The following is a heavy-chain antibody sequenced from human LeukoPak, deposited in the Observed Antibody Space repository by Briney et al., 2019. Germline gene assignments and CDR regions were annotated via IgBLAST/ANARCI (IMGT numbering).Heavy chain of an antibody. V-gene: IGHV4-39*01. CDR3: ARQGDDFWSGYPAYNWFDP. J-gene: IGHJ5*02. CDR2: IYYSGST. Sequence: SETLSLTCTVSGGSISSYYWGWIRQPPGKGLEWIGSIYYSGSTYYNPSLKSRVTISVDTSKNQFSLKLSSVTAADTAVYYCARQGDDFWSGYPAYNWFDPWGQGTLVTVSS. D-gene: IGHD3-3*01. CDR1: GGSISSYY.